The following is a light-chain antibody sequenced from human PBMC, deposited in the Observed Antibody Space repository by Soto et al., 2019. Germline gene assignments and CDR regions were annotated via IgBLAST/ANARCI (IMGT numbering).Light chain of an antibody. Sequence: EVVMTQSPATLSVSPGERATLSCRASQSISSDLAWYQQKPGQAPRLLIHGASTRATGIPARFSGSWSGKEFTLTISRLQSEDFAVYYCKQYNNWPPYTFGQGTKLEIK. J-gene: IGKJ2*01. CDR1: QSISSD. CDR3: KQYNNWPPYT. V-gene: IGKV3-15*01. CDR2: GAS.